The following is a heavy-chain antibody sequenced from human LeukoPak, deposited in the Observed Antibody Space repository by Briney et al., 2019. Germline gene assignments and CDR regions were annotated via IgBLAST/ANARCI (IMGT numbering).Heavy chain of an antibody. V-gene: IGHV3-23*01. CDR2: ISGSGAGT. CDR1: GFTFRTYA. J-gene: IGHJ4*02. Sequence: GGSLRLSCAASGFTFRTYAMSWVRQAPGKGLEWVSGISGSGAGTYYADSVKGRFTISRDNAKNSLYLQMNSLRAEDTAVYYCTRDPQNDYWGQGTLVTVSS. CDR3: TRDPQNDY.